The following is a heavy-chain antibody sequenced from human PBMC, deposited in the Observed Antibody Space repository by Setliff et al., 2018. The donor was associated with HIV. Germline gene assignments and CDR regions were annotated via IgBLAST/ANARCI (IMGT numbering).Heavy chain of an antibody. CDR3: ANGGSGGQFDY. J-gene: IGHJ4*02. CDR1: GYTLTTYA. V-gene: IGHV1-3*01. CDR2: INLVTGKT. Sequence: ASVKVSCKASGYTLTTYAISWVRQVPGQGLEWMGWINLVTGKTAYLQEFQGRVTITRDTSASTASTAYMEMSGLSSEDTAIYYCANGGSGGQFDYWGQGTLVTVSS. D-gene: IGHD3-16*01.